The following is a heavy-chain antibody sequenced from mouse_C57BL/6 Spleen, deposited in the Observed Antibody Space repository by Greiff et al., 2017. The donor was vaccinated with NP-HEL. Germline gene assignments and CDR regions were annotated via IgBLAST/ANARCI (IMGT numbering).Heavy chain of an antibody. Sequence: QVQLKESGPELVKPGASVKISCKASGYAFSSSWMNWVKQRPGKGLEWIGRIYPGDGDTNYNGKFKGKATLTADKSSSTAYMQLSSLTSEDSAVYFCARAALTARAMDYWGQGTSVTVSS. CDR3: ARAALTARAMDY. J-gene: IGHJ4*01. CDR2: IYPGDGDT. V-gene: IGHV1-82*01. CDR1: GYAFSSSW. D-gene: IGHD1-2*01.